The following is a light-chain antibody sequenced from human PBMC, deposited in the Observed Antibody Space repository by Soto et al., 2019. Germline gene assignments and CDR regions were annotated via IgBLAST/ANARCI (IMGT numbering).Light chain of an antibody. CDR1: QSVASGY. V-gene: IGKV3-20*01. CDR3: QHYGTSRT. J-gene: IGKJ1*01. CDR2: GAS. Sequence: EIVLTQSPGTLSFSPGERATLSCRATQSVASGYFAWYQQKPGQAPTLLIYGASTRATGIPDRFSGSGSGTDFTLTISRLEPEDFAVYYCQHYGTSRTFGQGTKVEIK.